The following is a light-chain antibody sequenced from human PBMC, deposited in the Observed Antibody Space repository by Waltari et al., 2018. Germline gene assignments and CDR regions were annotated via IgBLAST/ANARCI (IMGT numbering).Light chain of an antibody. CDR2: YDS. Sequence: SYVLTQPPSVSVAPGKTASITCGGNNIESKSVHWYQQKPGQAPSLVISYDSDRPSGIPERFSASKSGTSASLAISGLQSEDEAVYYCASWDDSLNGHWVFGGGTKVTVL. V-gene: IGLV3-21*01. CDR1: NIESKS. J-gene: IGLJ3*02. CDR3: ASWDDSLNGHWV.